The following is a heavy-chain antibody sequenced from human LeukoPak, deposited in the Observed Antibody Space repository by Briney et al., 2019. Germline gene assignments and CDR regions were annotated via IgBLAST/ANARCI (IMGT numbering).Heavy chain of an antibody. J-gene: IGHJ4*02. CDR2: IYPGDSDT. Sequence: GESLKISCKGSGYSFASYWIGWVRQMPGKGLEWMGIIYPGDSDTRYSPSFQGQVTISADKSISTAYLQWSSLKASDTAIYYCAGRTSSWWFDYWGQGTLVTVSS. D-gene: IGHD6-13*01. CDR1: GYSFASYW. CDR3: AGRTSSWWFDY. V-gene: IGHV5-51*01.